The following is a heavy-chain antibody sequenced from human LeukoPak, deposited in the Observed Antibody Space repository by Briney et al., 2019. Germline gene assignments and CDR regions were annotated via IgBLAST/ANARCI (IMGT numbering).Heavy chain of an antibody. CDR2: IYTAGGT. D-gene: IGHD2-15*01. V-gene: IGHV3-66*01. J-gene: IGHJ4*02. CDR3: ARVQGSGLPRWY. Sequence: GGSLRLSCAASGFTVSSHYMTWVRQAPGKGLEWVSVIYTAGGTFYADSVKGRFTISRDNSENTLYLQMNSPRAEDTAVYYCARVQGSGLPRWYWGQGTLVTVSS. CDR1: GFTVSSHY.